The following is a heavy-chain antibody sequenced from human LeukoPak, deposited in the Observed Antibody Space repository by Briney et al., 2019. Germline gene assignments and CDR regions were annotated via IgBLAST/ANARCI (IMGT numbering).Heavy chain of an antibody. CDR3: ASVPTAARYFDY. V-gene: IGHV1-69*05. J-gene: IGHJ4*02. D-gene: IGHD2-2*01. Sequence: VASVKVSCKASGGIFSSYAISWVRQAPGQGLEWMGGIIPIFGATNYAQKFQGRVTITTDESTSTAYMDLSSLRSEDTAVYYCASVPTAARYFDYWGQGTPVTVSS. CDR2: IIPIFGAT. CDR1: GGIFSSYA.